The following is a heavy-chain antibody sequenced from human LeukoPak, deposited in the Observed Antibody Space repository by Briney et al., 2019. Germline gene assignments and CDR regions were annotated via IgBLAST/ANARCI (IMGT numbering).Heavy chain of an antibody. J-gene: IGHJ4*02. CDR1: GFTFSSYA. Sequence: GGSLRLSCAASGFTFSSYAMSWVRQAPGKGLEWVSGISGSGGSTYYADSVKGRFTISRDNSRTTLYLQMNSPRAEDTAVYYCAILPGYSSGWYEVNYWGQGTLVTVSS. CDR3: AILPGYSSGWYEVNY. D-gene: IGHD6-13*01. CDR2: ISGSGGST. V-gene: IGHV3-23*01.